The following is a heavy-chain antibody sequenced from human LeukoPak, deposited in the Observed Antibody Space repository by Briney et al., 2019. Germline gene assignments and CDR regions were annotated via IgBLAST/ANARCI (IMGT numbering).Heavy chain of an antibody. Sequence: PSETLSLTCTVSGGSIPTKNFYWGWIRQPPGKGLEWIGSVFYSGRTYYNPSLKSRVTIFVDPSKNQFSLKLSSVTAADTAVYYCAERRDSSGYYYGFDPWGQGTLVTVSS. CDR1: GGSIPTKNFY. V-gene: IGHV4-39*07. CDR2: VFYSGRT. D-gene: IGHD3-22*01. CDR3: AERRDSSGYYYGFDP. J-gene: IGHJ5*02.